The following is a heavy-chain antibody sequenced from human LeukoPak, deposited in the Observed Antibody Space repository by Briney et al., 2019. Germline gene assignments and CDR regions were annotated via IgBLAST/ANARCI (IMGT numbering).Heavy chain of an antibody. Sequence: GGSLRLSCAASGFTFSSYWMSWVRQAPGKGLEWVANIKQDGSEKYYVDSVKGRFTISRDNAKNSLYLQMNSLRAEDTAVYYCARVGSSSSNPFDYWGQGTLVTVSS. D-gene: IGHD6-6*01. CDR3: ARVGSSSSNPFDY. J-gene: IGHJ4*02. CDR2: IKQDGSEK. CDR1: GFTFSSYW. V-gene: IGHV3-7*01.